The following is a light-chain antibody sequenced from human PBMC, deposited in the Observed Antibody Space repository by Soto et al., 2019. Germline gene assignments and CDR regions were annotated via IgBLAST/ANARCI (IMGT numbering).Light chain of an antibody. CDR2: GAS. V-gene: IGKV3-15*01. J-gene: IGKJ3*01. CDR1: QSVSSD. CDR3: HQYNNSPRT. Sequence: EIVMTQSPATLSVSPGERATLSCRASQSVSSDLAWYQQKPGQAPRLLIHGASTRATGVAARFSGSGSGTEFTLTISSLQSEDFAVYYCHQYNNSPRTFGPGTKVDIK.